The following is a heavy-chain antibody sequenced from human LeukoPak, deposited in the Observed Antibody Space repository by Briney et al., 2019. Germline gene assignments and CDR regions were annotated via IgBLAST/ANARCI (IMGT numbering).Heavy chain of an antibody. J-gene: IGHJ4*02. V-gene: IGHV3-30-3*01. CDR3: SKGQWLVEQTFDY. CDR2: ISSDGNNK. D-gene: IGHD6-19*01. Sequence: SGGSLRLSCAASGFTFNDYNMNWVRQAPGKGLEWVAVISSDGNNKYNADSVKGRFTISRDNSKNTLFLQMNNLRAEDTATYYCSKGQWLVEQTFDYWGQGTLVTVSS. CDR1: GFTFNDYN.